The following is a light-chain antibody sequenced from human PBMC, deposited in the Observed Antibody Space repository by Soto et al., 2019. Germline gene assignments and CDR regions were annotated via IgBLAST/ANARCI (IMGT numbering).Light chain of an antibody. V-gene: IGKV4-1*01. CDR1: QSVLFSSNNKNY. CDR2: WAS. CDR3: QQSYSTPLT. J-gene: IGKJ5*01. Sequence: DIVMTQSPDSLAVSLGERATINCKSSQSVLFSSNNKNYLAWYQQKPGQPPKLLIYWASTRECGVPNRFSGSGSGTDFTLTISSLQAEDVAVYYCQQSYSTPLTFGQGTRLEIK.